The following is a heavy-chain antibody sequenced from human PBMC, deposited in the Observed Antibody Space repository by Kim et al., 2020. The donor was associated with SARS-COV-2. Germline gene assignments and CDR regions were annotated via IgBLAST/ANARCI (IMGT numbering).Heavy chain of an antibody. CDR3: ARDLYCSSTSCYLYYYYGMDV. D-gene: IGHD2-2*01. Sequence: GGSLRLSCAASGFTFSSYSMNWVRQAPGKGLEWVSSISSSSSYIYYADSVKGRFTISRDNAKNSLYLQMNSLRAEDTAVYYCARDLYCSSTSCYLYYYYGMDVWGQGTTVTVSS. CDR2: ISSSSSYI. CDR1: GFTFSSYS. J-gene: IGHJ6*02. V-gene: IGHV3-21*01.